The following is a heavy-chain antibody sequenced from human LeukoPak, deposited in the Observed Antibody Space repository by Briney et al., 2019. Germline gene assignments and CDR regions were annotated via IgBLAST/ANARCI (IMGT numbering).Heavy chain of an antibody. CDR2: IYYSGST. Sequence: PSETLSLTCTVSGGSISSGDYYWSWIRQPPGKGLEWIGYIYYSGSTCYNPSLKSRVTISVDTSKNQFSLKLSSVTAADTAVYYCARGVVGYYMDVWGKGTTVTVSS. CDR3: ARGVVGYYMDV. J-gene: IGHJ6*03. V-gene: IGHV4-30-4*08. CDR1: GGSISSGDYY.